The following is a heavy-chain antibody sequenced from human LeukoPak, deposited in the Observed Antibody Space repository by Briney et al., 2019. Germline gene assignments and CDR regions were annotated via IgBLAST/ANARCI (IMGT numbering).Heavy chain of an antibody. V-gene: IGHV3-53*01. D-gene: IGHD4-17*01. Sequence: PGGSLRLSCAVSGFTVTDNYMSWVRQAPGKGLQWVSVIYPDGRTYYADSMKGRFTISRDISRNTLLLQMNSLRPDDTAVHYCARTNPVYGDYDYWGQGTLVTVSS. CDR2: IYPDGRT. CDR1: GFTVTDNY. J-gene: IGHJ4*02. CDR3: ARTNPVYGDYDY.